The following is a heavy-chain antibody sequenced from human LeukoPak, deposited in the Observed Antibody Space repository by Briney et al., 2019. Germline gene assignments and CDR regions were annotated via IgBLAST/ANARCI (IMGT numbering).Heavy chain of an antibody. D-gene: IGHD3-22*01. Sequence: GGSLRLSCAASGFTFSDYYMSWIRQAPGKGLEWVSYISSSSSYTNYADSVKGRFTISRDNAKNSLHLQMNSLRAEDTAVYYCARDLYDSSGYCCDYWGQGTLVTVSS. V-gene: IGHV3-11*05. CDR1: GFTFSDYY. CDR2: ISSSSSYT. CDR3: ARDLYDSSGYCCDY. J-gene: IGHJ4*02.